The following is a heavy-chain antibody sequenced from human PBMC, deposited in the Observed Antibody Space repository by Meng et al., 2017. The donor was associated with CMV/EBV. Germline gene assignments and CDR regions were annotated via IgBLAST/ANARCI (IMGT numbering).Heavy chain of an antibody. V-gene: IGHV1-69*05. CDR2: FIPIFNAP. J-gene: IGHJ6*02. D-gene: IGHD3-3*01. CDR3: ARIGYYTIFGNYYGMDV. Sequence: SVKVSCKSSGGTFSSYSISWVRQASGQGLEWMGGFIPIFNAPKYAQKFQGRLTVTTDESTSTAYMELSSLRSDDTAVYYCARIGYYTIFGNYYGMDVWGQGTTVTVSS. CDR1: GGTFSSYS.